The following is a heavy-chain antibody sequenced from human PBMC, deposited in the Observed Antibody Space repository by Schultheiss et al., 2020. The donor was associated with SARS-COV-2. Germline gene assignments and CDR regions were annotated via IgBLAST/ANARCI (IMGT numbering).Heavy chain of an antibody. J-gene: IGHJ4*02. CDR1: GFTISDFG. CDR2: IYYDGNNK. CDR3: ARSSSGSYYAHFDY. Sequence: GSLKISCAVSGFTISDFGMHWVRQAPGKGLEWVAAIYYDGNNKYYADSVKGRFTISRDNSKNTLYLQMNSLRAEDTAVYYCARSSSGSYYAHFDYWGQGTLVTVSS. D-gene: IGHD3-10*01. V-gene: IGHV3-30*19.